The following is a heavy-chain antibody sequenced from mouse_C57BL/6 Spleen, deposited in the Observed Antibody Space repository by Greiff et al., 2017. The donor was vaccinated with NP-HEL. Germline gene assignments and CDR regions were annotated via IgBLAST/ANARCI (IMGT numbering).Heavy chain of an antibody. J-gene: IGHJ3*01. V-gene: IGHV5-16*01. CDR1: GFTFSDYY. CDR3: ARDDHYGSSYGFAY. CDR2: INYDGSST. D-gene: IGHD1-1*01. Sequence: DVHLVESEGGLVQPGSSMKLSCTASGFTFSDYYMAWVRQVPEKGLEWVANINYDGSSTYYLDSLKSRFIISRDNAKNVLYLQMSSLKSEDTATYYCARDDHYGSSYGFAYWGQGTLVTVSA.